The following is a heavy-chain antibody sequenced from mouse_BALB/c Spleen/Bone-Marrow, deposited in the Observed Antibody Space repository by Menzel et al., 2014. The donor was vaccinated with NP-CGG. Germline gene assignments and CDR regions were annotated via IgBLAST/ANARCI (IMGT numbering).Heavy chain of an antibody. CDR1: GYTFPSYT. Sequence: VQLQQSGAELARPGASVKMSCTASGYTFPSYTIHWVKQRPGQGLEWIGYINPSSGYANYNQNFKDKATLTADKSSSTAYMQLSSLTSEDSAVFYCARGGLRLPYAMDYWGQGTSVTVSS. J-gene: IGHJ4*01. CDR2: INPSSGYA. V-gene: IGHV1-4*01. CDR3: ARGGLRLPYAMDY. D-gene: IGHD1-2*01.